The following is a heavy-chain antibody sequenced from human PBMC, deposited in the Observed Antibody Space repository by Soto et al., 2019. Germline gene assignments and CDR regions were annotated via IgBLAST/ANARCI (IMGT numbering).Heavy chain of an antibody. CDR2: INPSGGST. V-gene: IGHV1-46*01. CDR3: ATDILTGYYQYYFDY. Sequence: ASVKVSCKASGYTFTSYYMHWVRQAPGQGLEWMGIINPSGGSTSYAQKFQGRVTMTRGTSTSTVYMELSSLRSEDTAVYYCATDILTGYYQYYFDYWGQGTLVTVSS. CDR1: GYTFTSYY. D-gene: IGHD3-9*01. J-gene: IGHJ4*02.